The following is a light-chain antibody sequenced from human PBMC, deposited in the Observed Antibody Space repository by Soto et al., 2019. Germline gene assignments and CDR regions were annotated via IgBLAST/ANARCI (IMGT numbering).Light chain of an antibody. CDR1: QSVTSDY. CDR3: FHLVSGRNI. Sequence: EIVLTQSPGSLSLSPGERATLSCRASQSVTSDYLAWYQQKPDQAPRLLIYGASRRATGIPDRCSGSGPGKDFTHPVARREPEDLEVNPCFHLVSGRNIFGQGTKVE. CDR2: GAS. V-gene: IGKV3-20*01. J-gene: IGKJ2*01.